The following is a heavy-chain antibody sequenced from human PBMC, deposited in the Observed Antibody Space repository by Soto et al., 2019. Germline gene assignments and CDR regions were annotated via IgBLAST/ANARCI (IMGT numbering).Heavy chain of an antibody. D-gene: IGHD3-3*01. V-gene: IGHV4-30-4*01. J-gene: IGHJ6*02. CDR2: IYYSGST. CDR1: GGSISSGDYY. Sequence: PSETLSLTCTVSGGSISSGDYYWSWIRQPPGKGLEWIGYIYYSGSTYYNPSLKSRVTISVDTSKNQFSLKLSSVTAADTAVYYCASTYYDFWSGYSDVWGQGTTVTVSS. CDR3: ASTYYDFWSGYSDV.